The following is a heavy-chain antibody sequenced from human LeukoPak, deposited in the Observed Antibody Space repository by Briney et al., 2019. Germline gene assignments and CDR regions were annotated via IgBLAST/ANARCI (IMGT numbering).Heavy chain of an antibody. CDR1: GFTFRSYS. D-gene: IGHD6-13*01. Sequence: PGGSLRLSCAASGFTFRSYSMSWVRQAPGKGLEWVSTISGSGDNTYYADSLKGRFTISRDNSKNTLYLQVNSLRAEDTALYYCAKAPGSSWAAFDSWGQETLVTVSS. CDR2: ISGSGDNT. CDR3: AKAPGSSWAAFDS. J-gene: IGHJ4*02. V-gene: IGHV3-23*01.